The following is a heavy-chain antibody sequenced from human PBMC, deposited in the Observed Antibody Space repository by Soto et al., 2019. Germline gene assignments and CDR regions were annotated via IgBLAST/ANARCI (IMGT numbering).Heavy chain of an antibody. Sequence: GASVKVSCKASGYTFTGYYMHWVRQAPGQGLEWMGWINPNSGGTNYAQKFQGWVTMTRDTSISTAYMELSRLRSDDTAVYYCARERRDGYNLRFVYYYGMDVWGQGTTVTVSS. J-gene: IGHJ6*02. CDR3: ARERRDGYNLRFVYYYGMDV. V-gene: IGHV1-2*04. CDR1: GYTFTGYY. D-gene: IGHD5-12*01. CDR2: INPNSGGT.